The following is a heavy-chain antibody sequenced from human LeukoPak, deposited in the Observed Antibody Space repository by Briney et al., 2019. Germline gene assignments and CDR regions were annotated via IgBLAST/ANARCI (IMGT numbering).Heavy chain of an antibody. D-gene: IGHD3-10*01. V-gene: IGHV3-11*01. Sequence: GGSLRLSCAASGFAFSDYYMSWIRQAPGKGLEWVSYISSSGSTIYYADSVKGRFTISRDNAKNSLYLQMNSLRAEDTAVYYCARDRAYYGSPNFDYWGQGTLVTVSS. CDR2: ISSSGSTI. CDR1: GFAFSDYY. CDR3: ARDRAYYGSPNFDY. J-gene: IGHJ4*02.